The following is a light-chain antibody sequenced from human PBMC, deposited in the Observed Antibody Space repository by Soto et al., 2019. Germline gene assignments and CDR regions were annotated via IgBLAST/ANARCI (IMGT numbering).Light chain of an antibody. CDR3: QQRSNWPPVT. CDR2: DAS. V-gene: IGKV3-11*01. Sequence: EIVLTQSPATLSLSPGERATLSCRASQSVSSYLAWYQQKPGQAPRLLIYDASNRATGIAARFSGSGSGTEFTLTISSLEPEDFAIYYCQQRSNWPPVTFGGGTKVEIK. CDR1: QSVSSY. J-gene: IGKJ4*01.